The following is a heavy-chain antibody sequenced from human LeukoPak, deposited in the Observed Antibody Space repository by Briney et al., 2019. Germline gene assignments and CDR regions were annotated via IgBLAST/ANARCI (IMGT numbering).Heavy chain of an antibody. CDR1: GFMFGGYA. CDR2: IRSKSYGGTT. V-gene: IGHV3-49*04. J-gene: IGHJ4*02. CDR3: SRAVAHLDY. Sequence: PGGSLRLSCTASGFMFGGYAVSGVRQAPGKGLEWVGFIRSKSYGGTTEYAASVKGRFTISRDESKSIAYLQMNSLKTEDTAVYYCSRAVAHLDYWGQGTLVTVSS. D-gene: IGHD4-23*01.